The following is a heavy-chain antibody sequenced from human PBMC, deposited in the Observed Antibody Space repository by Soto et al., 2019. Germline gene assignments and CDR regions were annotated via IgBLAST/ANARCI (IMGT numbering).Heavy chain of an antibody. D-gene: IGHD2-15*01. J-gene: IGHJ6*03. CDR3: ARDYYCSGGSCYDPWGYYYYYMDV. V-gene: IGHV3-11*01. Sequence: GSLTLSCAASGFTFSDYYMSWIRQAPGKGLEWVSYISSSGSTIYYADSVKGRFTISRDNAKNSLYLQMNSLRAEDTAVYYCARDYYCSGGSCYDPWGYYYYYMDVWGKGTTVTVSS. CDR2: ISSSGSTI. CDR1: GFTFSDYY.